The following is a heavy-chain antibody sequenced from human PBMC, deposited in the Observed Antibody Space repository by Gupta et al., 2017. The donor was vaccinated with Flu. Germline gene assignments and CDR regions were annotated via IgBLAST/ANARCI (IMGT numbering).Heavy chain of an antibody. Sequence: QAPGRGLEWVSRNSARGGSTYYTDSLGGRYTISINRFKNALYRDMNSLRAEDTAVYYCGKPEPCGAYGASDSWGQGALVTVSS. J-gene: IGHJ4*02. V-gene: IGHV3-23*01. CDR2: NSARGGST. D-gene: IGHD3-16*01. CDR3: GKPEPCGAYGASDS.